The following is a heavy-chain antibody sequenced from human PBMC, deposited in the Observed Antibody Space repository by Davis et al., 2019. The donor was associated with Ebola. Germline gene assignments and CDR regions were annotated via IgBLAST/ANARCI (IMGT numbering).Heavy chain of an antibody. D-gene: IGHD1-7*01. Sequence: GESLKISCAASGFSFSGYWMHWVRQAPGKGLEWVSVIYSGGSTYYADSVKGRFTISRDNSKNTLYLQMNSLRAEDTAVYYCARALKAYNWNYGYFDYWGQGTLVTVSS. J-gene: IGHJ4*02. V-gene: IGHV3-53*01. CDR2: IYSGGST. CDR1: GFSFSGYW. CDR3: ARALKAYNWNYGYFDY.